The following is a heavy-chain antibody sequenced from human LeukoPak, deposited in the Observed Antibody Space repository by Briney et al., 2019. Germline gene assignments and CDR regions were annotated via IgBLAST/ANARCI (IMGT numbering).Heavy chain of an antibody. CDR3: TRELTFLYYYDSSGFDY. J-gene: IGHJ4*02. CDR1: GFTFSNYA. D-gene: IGHD3-22*01. CDR2: INTDGSST. V-gene: IGHV3-74*03. Sequence: GGSLRLSCAASGFTFSNYAMTWVRQAPGKGLVWVSHINTDGSSTTYADSVKGRCTISRDSAKNTLYLQMNSLRAEDTAVYYCTRELTFLYYYDSSGFDYWGQGTLVTVSS.